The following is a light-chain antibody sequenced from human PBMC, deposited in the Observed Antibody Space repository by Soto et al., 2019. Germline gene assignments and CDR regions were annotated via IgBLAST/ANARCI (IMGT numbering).Light chain of an antibody. J-gene: IGKJ5*01. CDR1: QDISNH. CDR2: DAS. Sequence: DIHMTQSPSSLSASVGYRFTITCQASQDISNHLNWYQQKPGKAPKLLIYDASNLETGVPSRFSGSGSGTDSTVTISSLQPEDFETYSCQQYYNLPITFGQGTRLEIK. CDR3: QQYYNLPIT. V-gene: IGKV1-33*01.